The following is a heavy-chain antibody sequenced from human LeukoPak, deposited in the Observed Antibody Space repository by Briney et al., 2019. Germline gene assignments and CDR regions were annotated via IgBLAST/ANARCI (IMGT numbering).Heavy chain of an antibody. CDR3: AKREMYSSGWYYVDKQGSFDY. CDR1: GFTFSSNG. J-gene: IGHJ4*02. D-gene: IGHD6-19*01. CDR2: ISGSGDKT. V-gene: IGHV3-23*01. Sequence: PGGSLRLSCGASGFTFSSNGMSWVRQAPGKGLEWVSAISGSGDKTYYADSVKGRFTISRDNSKNTLYLQMNSLRAEDTAVYYCAKREMYSSGWYYVDKQGSFDYWGQGTLVTVSS.